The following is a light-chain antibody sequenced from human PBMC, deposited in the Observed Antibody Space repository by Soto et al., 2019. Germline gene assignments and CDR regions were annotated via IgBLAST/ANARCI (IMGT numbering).Light chain of an antibody. V-gene: IGKV4-1*01. CDR2: WAS. Sequence: DIVMTQSPDSLAVSLGERATINCKSSQSVLYSSNNKNYLAWYQQKPGQPPKLLIYWASTRESGVPDRFSGSGSVTDFSLPISSLQAEDVSVYYGQQYYSTPQWTFGQGTKVEIK. J-gene: IGKJ1*01. CDR1: QSVLYSSNNKNY. CDR3: QQYYSTPQWT.